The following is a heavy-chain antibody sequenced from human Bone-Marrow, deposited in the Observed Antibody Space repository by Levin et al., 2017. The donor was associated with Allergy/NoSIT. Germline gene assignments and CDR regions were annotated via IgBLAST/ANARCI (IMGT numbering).Heavy chain of an antibody. CDR2: VYTSGDT. CDR1: GGSMTGDYYY. J-gene: IGHJ5*02. D-gene: IGHD6-13*01. CDR3: ARDSLRSWAYNWFDP. Sequence: SETLSLTCTVSGGSMTGDYYYWTWIRQPAGKALEWIGRVYTSGDTDYNPSLKSRLTMSVDTSNNQFSLKLSSVTAADTAVYFCARDSLRSWAYNWFDPWGQGILVTVSS. V-gene: IGHV4-61*02.